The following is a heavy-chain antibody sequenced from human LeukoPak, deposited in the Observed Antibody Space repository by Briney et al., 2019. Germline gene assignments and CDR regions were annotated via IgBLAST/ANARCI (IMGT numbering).Heavy chain of an antibody. CDR2: IYYSGNT. D-gene: IGHD3-22*01. CDR1: SGSISSYY. CDR3: ARDRRIDYYDSSGYLDY. Sequence: SETLSLTCTVSSGSISSYYWSWIRQSPGKGLEWIGYIYYSGNTNYNPSLKSRVTISVDTSKNPFSLKLSSVTAADTAVYYCARDRRIDYYDSSGYLDYWGQGTLVTVSS. J-gene: IGHJ4*02. V-gene: IGHV4-59*01.